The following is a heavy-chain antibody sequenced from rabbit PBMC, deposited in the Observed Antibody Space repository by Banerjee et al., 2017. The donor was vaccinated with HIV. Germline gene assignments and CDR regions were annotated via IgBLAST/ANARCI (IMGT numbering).Heavy chain of an antibody. J-gene: IGHJ4*01. CDR3: ARGDANNYGGAPDL. CDR2: INTSSGNT. V-gene: IGHV1S40*01. D-gene: IGHD6-1*01. Sequence: VRQAPGKGLEWIGCINTSSGNTVYATWAKGRFTISKTSWTTVTLQMTSLTAADTATYFCARGDANNYGGAPDLWGPGTLVTVS.